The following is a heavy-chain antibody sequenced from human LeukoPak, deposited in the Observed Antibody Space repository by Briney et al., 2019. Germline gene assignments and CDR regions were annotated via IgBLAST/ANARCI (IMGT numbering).Heavy chain of an antibody. J-gene: IGHJ4*02. CDR2: ISGSGGST. CDR1: GFTFSSYA. CDR3: AKSMVRGVIHNDY. D-gene: IGHD3-10*01. V-gene: IGHV3-23*01. Sequence: GGSLRPSCAASGFTFSSYAMSWVRQAPGKGLEWVSAISGSGGSTYYADSVKGRFTISRDNSKNTLYLQMNSLRAEDTAVYYCAKSMVRGVIHNDYWGQGTLVTVSS.